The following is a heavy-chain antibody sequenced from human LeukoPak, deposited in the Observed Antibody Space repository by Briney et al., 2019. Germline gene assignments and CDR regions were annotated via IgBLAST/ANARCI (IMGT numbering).Heavy chain of an antibody. CDR3: ARAYYYDSSGYYRADAFDI. J-gene: IGHJ3*02. D-gene: IGHD3-22*01. V-gene: IGHV4-61*02. CDR1: RGSISSGGYY. CDR2: IYIDGST. Sequence: SETLSLTCTVSRGSISSGGYYWSWIRQPAGKGLEWIGRIYIDGSTNYNPSLKSRVTISVDTSKNQFSLKLSSVTAADTAVYYCARAYYYDSSGYYRADAFDIWGQGTMVTVSS.